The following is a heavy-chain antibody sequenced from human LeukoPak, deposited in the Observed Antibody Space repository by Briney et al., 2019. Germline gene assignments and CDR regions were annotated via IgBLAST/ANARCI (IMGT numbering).Heavy chain of an antibody. V-gene: IGHV1-2*02. Sequence: GASVKVSCKASGYTFTGYYMHWVRQAPGQGLEWMGWINPDSGGTNYAQKFQGRVTMTRDTSISTAYMELSRLRSDDMAVYYCARDGARVTYYYYYYYMDVWGKGTTVTVSS. CDR3: ARDGARVTYYYYYYYMDV. D-gene: IGHD1-14*01. CDR1: GYTFTGYY. J-gene: IGHJ6*03. CDR2: INPDSGGT.